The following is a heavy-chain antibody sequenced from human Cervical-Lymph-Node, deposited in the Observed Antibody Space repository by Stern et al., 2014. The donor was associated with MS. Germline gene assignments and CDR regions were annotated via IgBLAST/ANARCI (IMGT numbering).Heavy chain of an antibody. J-gene: IGHJ4*02. CDR3: ARDSSGYYYGY. CDR1: GGTFSSYA. D-gene: IGHD3-22*01. V-gene: IGHV1-69*01. Sequence: VQLEESGAEVKKPGSSVKVSCKASGGTFSSYAISWVRQAPGQGLEGMGGIIPIFGTANYAQKFQGRVTITADESTSTAYMELSSLRSEDTAVYYCARDSSGYYYGYWGQGTLVTVSS. CDR2: IIPIFGTA.